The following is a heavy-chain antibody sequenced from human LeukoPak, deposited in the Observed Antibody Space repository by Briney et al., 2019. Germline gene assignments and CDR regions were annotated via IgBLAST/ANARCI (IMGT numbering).Heavy chain of an antibody. CDR3: ARAPYDYSNFSWFDP. V-gene: IGHV4-39*07. CDR1: GGSISSSSYY. J-gene: IGHJ5*02. Sequence: SETLSLTCTVSGGSISSSSYYWGWIRQPPGKGLEWIGSIYYSGSTYYNPSLKSRVTISVDTSKNQFSLRLTSVTAADTAVYYCARAPYDYSNFSWFDPWGQGTLVTVSS. D-gene: IGHD4-11*01. CDR2: IYYSGST.